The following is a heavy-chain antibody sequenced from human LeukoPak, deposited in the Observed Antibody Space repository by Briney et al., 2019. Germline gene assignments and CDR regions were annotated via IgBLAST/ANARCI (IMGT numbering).Heavy chain of an antibody. CDR1: GYTFTSYY. CDR3: ARDPYSSGWLLEISFDY. Sequence: ASVKVSCKASGYTFTSYYMHWVRQAPGQELEWMGIINPSGGSTSYAQKFQGRVTMTRDTSTSTVYMELSSLRSEDTAVYYCARDPYSSGWLLEISFDYWGQGTLVTVSS. J-gene: IGHJ4*02. CDR2: INPSGGST. D-gene: IGHD6-19*01. V-gene: IGHV1-46*01.